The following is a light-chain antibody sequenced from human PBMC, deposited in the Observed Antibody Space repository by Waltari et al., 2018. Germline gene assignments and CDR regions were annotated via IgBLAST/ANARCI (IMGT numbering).Light chain of an antibody. CDR2: DVS. V-gene: IGLV2-14*01. J-gene: IGLJ1*01. Sequence: QSALTQPASVSGSPGQSIPLSCTGTSSDVGGYPYVSWYQQHPGKAPKLMIYDVSKRPSGVSNRFSGSKSGNTASLTISGLQAEDEADYYCSSYTSSSTPYVFGTGTKVTVL. CDR1: SSDVGGYPY. CDR3: SSYTSSSTPYV.